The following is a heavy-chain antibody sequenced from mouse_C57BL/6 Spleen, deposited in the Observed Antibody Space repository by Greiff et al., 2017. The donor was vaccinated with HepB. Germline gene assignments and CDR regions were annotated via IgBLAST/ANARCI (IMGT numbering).Heavy chain of an antibody. J-gene: IGHJ4*01. Sequence: EVQLVESEGGLVQPGSSMKLSCTASGFTFSDYYMAWVRQVPEKGLEWVANINYDGSSTYYLDSLKSRFIISRDNAKNILYLQMSSLKSEDTATYYCAREGGDYYAMDYWGQGTSVTGSS. V-gene: IGHV5-16*01. CDR1: GFTFSDYY. CDR3: AREGGDYYAMDY. CDR2: INYDGSST.